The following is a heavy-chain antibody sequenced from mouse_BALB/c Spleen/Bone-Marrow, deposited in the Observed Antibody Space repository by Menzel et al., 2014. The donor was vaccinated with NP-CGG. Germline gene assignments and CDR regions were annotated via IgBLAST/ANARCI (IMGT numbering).Heavy chain of an antibody. CDR2: ISSGGSYT. CDR1: GFTFSSYG. J-gene: IGHJ1*01. D-gene: IGHD2-10*02. V-gene: IGHV5-6*02. CDR3: ARRGYGNSYWYFDV. Sequence: EVKLVESGGDLVKPGGSLKLSCAASGFTFSSYGMSWVRQTPDKRLEWVATISSGGSYTYYPDSVKGRFTISRDNAKNTLYLQMSSLKSGDTAMYYCARRGYGNSYWYFDVWGAGTTVTVSS.